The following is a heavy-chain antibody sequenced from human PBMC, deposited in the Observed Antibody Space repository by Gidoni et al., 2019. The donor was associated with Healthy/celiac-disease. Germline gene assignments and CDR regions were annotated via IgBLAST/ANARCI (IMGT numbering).Heavy chain of an antibody. Sequence: QLQLQESGPGLVKPSETLSLTCTVSGGSISSSSYYWGWIRQPPGKGLEWIGSIYYSGSTYYNPSLKSRVTISVDTSKNQFSLKLSSVTAADTAVYYCARDSRYGDSTVSYYYGMDVWGQGTTVTVSS. CDR3: ARDSRYGDSTVSYYYGMDV. J-gene: IGHJ6*02. V-gene: IGHV4-39*07. CDR2: IYYSGST. D-gene: IGHD4-17*01. CDR1: GGSISSSSYY.